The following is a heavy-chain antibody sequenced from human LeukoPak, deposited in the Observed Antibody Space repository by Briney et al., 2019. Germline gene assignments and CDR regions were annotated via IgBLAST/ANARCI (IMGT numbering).Heavy chain of an antibody. Sequence: PGGSLRLSCAASGFTFSSHWMSWVRQAPGKQLDWVANIKQDGSEKYYVDSVKGRFTISRDNAKNSLYLQMNSLRAEDTAVYYCARDGAAAGMGDAFDIWGQGTMVTVSS. CDR3: ARDGAAAGMGDAFDI. V-gene: IGHV3-7*03. CDR1: GFTFSSHW. D-gene: IGHD6-13*01. CDR2: IKQDGSEK. J-gene: IGHJ3*02.